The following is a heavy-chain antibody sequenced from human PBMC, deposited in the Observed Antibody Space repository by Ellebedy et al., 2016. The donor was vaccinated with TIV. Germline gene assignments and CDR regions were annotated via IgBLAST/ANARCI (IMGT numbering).Heavy chain of an antibody. D-gene: IGHD6-13*01. CDR3: ARARYSSSWYPPQHYGMDV. CDR2: IYYSGST. CDR1: GGSISSGDYY. V-gene: IGHV4-30-4*01. J-gene: IGHJ6*02. Sequence: SETLSLXXTVSGGSISSGDYYWSWIRQPPGKGLEWIGYIYYSGSTYYNPSLKSRVTISVDTSKNQFSLKLSSVTAADTAVYYCARARYSSSWYPPQHYGMDVWGQGTTVTVSS.